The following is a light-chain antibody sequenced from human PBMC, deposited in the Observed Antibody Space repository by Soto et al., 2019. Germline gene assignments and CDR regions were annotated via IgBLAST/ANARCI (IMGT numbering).Light chain of an antibody. Sequence: TQSPATLSVSPGDRATLSCRASHSVGSTLAWYQHKPGQTPRLLIYDTSTRATGVPDRFSGSGSGTDFTLTISRLEPEDFAVYCCHQYGSSPPTFGGGTKVDIK. J-gene: IGKJ4*01. CDR1: HSVGST. V-gene: IGKV3-20*01. CDR2: DTS. CDR3: HQYGSSPPT.